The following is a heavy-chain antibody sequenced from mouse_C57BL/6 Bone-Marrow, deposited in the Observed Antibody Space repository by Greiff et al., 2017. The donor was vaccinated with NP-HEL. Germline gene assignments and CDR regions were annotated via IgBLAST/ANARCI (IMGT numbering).Heavy chain of an antibody. CDR3: ARHEDGTFDY. CDR1: GFTFSSYG. D-gene: IGHD2-1*01. CDR2: ISSGGSYT. Sequence: DVMLVESGGDLVKPGGSLKLSCAASGFTFSSYGMSWVRQTPDKRLAWVATISSGGSYTYYPDSVKGRFTISRDNAKNTLYLQMSSLKSEDTAMYYCARHEDGTFDYWGQGTTLTVSS. V-gene: IGHV5-6*02. J-gene: IGHJ2*01.